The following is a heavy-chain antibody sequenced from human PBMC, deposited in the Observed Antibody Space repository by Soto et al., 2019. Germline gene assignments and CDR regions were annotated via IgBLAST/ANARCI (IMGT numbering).Heavy chain of an antibody. D-gene: IGHD2-2*01. CDR2: IYPGDSDT. CDR3: TRSRGYCSGNSCLDFDY. V-gene: IGHV5-51*01. Sequence: GESLKISCKGSGYSFTSYWIGWVRQMPGKGLEWMGIIYPGDSDTRYSPSFQGQVTISADKSISTAYLQWSSLKASDTAMYYCTRSRGYCSGNSCLDFDYWGQGTLVTVSS. CDR1: GYSFTSYW. J-gene: IGHJ4*02.